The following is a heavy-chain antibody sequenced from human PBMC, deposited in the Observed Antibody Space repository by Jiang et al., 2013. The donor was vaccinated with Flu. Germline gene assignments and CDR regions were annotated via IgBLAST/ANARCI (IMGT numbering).Heavy chain of an antibody. Sequence: GSGLVKPSETLSLACTVSGGSISNTDFFWGWIRQPPGKGLEWIGSMFSDGSAYYNPSLKSRATISIDTSKKRFSLRLRSVTAADTSVYYCARRSRWLAYFDYWGQGALVTVSS. V-gene: IGHV4-39*01. CDR2: MFSDGSA. J-gene: IGHJ4*02. CDR3: ARRSRWLAYFDY. D-gene: IGHD6-19*01. CDR1: GGSISNTDFF.